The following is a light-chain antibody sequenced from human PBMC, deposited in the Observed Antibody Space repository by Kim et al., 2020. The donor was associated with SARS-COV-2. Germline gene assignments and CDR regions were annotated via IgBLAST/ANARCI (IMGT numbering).Light chain of an antibody. V-gene: IGKV4-1*01. Sequence: RATIDCKSSQRVLFSSNKNSYLAWYQQRPGQPPKLLINWASTGESGVPDRFSGSGSGTDFTLTISNLQAADVEVYYCQQYYSTPYTFGQGTKLEIK. CDR2: WAS. CDR3: QQYYSTPYT. J-gene: IGKJ2*01. CDR1: QRVLFSSNKNSY.